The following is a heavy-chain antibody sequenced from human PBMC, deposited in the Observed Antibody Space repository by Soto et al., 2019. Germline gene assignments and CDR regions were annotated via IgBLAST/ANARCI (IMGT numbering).Heavy chain of an antibody. CDR1: GGSISSGGYY. V-gene: IGHV4-31*03. D-gene: IGHD6-19*01. CDR3: ARGEGQWLVHGRAFDY. Sequence: KPSETLSLTCTVSGGSISSGGYYWSWIRQHPGKGLEWIGYIYYSGSTYYNPSLKSRVTISVDTSKNQFSLKLSSVTAADTAVYYCARGEGQWLVHGRAFDYWGRGTLVTVSS. CDR2: IYYSGST. J-gene: IGHJ4*02.